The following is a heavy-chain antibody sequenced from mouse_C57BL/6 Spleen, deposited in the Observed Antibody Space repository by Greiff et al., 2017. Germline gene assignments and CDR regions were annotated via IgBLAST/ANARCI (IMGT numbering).Heavy chain of an antibody. D-gene: IGHD2-4*01. CDR2: IYWDDDK. J-gene: IGHJ3*01. CDR1: GFSLSTSGMG. V-gene: IGHV8-12*01. CDR3: ASYDYGAFAY. Sequence: QVTLKESGPGILQSSQTLSLTCSFSGFSLSTSGMGVSWIRQPSGKGLEWLAHIYWDDDKRYNPSLESRLTSSKDTSRNQVFLKITSVDTADTATYYCASYDYGAFAYWGQGTLVTVSA.